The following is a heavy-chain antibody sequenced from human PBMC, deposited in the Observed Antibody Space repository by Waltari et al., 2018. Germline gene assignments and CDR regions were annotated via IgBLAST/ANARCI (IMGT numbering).Heavy chain of an antibody. CDR3: ARAQVGATLFDY. CDR2: ISYDGSNK. V-gene: IGHV3-30*01. CDR1: GFTFGSYA. J-gene: IGHJ4*02. D-gene: IGHD1-26*01. Sequence: QVQLVESGGGVVQPGRSLRLSCAASGFTFGSYAMHWVRQAPGKGLEWVAVISYDGSNKYYADSVKGRFTISRDNSKNTLYLQMNSLRAEDTAVYYCARAQVGATLFDYWGQGTLVTVSS.